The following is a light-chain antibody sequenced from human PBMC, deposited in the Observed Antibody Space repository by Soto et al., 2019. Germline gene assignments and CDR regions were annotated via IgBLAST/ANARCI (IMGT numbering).Light chain of an antibody. CDR1: QSVSSSY. Sequence: IVLTQSPGTLSLSPGERATLSCRASQSVSSSYLAWYQPKPGQAPRLLIYGASSRATGIPDRFSGSGSGTDFTLTISRLEPEDFAVYYCQQYGSSRFTFGPGTKVDIK. V-gene: IGKV3-20*01. J-gene: IGKJ3*01. CDR3: QQYGSSRFT. CDR2: GAS.